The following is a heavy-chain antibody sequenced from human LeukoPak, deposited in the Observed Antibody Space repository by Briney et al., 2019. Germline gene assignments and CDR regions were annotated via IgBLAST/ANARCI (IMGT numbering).Heavy chain of an antibody. Sequence: SGPALVKPTQTLTLTCTFSGFSLSTSGMCVSWVRQPPGKALEWLALIDWDDDKYYSTSLKTRLTISKGTSKNQVVLTMTNMDPVDTATYYCARIAQYSGYDVLDYWGQGTLVTVSS. CDR2: IDWDDDK. J-gene: IGHJ4*02. D-gene: IGHD5-12*01. CDR1: GFSLSTSGMC. CDR3: ARIAQYSGYDVLDY. V-gene: IGHV2-70*20.